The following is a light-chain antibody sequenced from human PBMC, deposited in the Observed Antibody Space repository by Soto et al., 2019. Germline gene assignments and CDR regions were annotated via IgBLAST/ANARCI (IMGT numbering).Light chain of an antibody. CDR1: QNVSTW. J-gene: IGKJ1*01. V-gene: IGKV1-5*01. CDR3: QHYYAFSPWT. Sequence: DIQMTQSPSALSASIGDRVTITCRASQNVSTWLAWYQQKPGKAPRSLIFDASKLESGVSSRLSGTGSGTEFTLTISNLQADASGTYFCQHYYAFSPWTFGQGTKVQIK. CDR2: DAS.